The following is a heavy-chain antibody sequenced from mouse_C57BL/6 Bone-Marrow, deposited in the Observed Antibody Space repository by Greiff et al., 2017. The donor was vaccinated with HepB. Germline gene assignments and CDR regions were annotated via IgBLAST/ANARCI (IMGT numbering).Heavy chain of an antibody. CDR3: ARVYPAYFDY. CDR1: GYTFTSYW. J-gene: IGHJ2*01. V-gene: IGHV1-64*01. Sequence: QVQLKQPGAELVKPGASVKLSCKASGYTFTSYWMHWVKQRPGQGLEWIGMIHPNSGSTNYNEKFKSKATLTVDKSSSTAYMQLSSLTSEDSAVYYCARVYPAYFDYWGQGTTLTVSS. CDR2: IHPNSGST.